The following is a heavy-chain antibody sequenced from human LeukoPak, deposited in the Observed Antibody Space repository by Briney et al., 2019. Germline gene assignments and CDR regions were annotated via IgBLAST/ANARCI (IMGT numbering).Heavy chain of an antibody. CDR3: ARRYYYDSSGYYYVGFAFDI. D-gene: IGHD3-22*01. CDR2: IYYSGST. Sequence: SETLSLTCTVSGDSISSYYWSWIRQPPGKGLEWIGYIYYSGSTNYNPSLKSRVTISVDTSKNQFSLKLSSVTAADTAVYYCARRYYYDSSGYYYVGFAFDIWGQGTVVTVSS. J-gene: IGHJ3*02. CDR1: GDSISSYY. V-gene: IGHV4-59*08.